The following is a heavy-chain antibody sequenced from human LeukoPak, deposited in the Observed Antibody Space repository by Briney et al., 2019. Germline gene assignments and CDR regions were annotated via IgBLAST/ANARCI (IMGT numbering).Heavy chain of an antibody. CDR2: ISSSDTYI. Sequence: GGSLRLSCAASGLAFTGAWMNWVRQAPGKGLEWVSSISSSDTYIYYADSVKGRFTVSRDNAKNSLYLQMNSLRAEDTAVYYCARGITMVRGVIHYFDYWGRGTLVTVSS. CDR1: GLAFTGAW. J-gene: IGHJ4*02. CDR3: ARGITMVRGVIHYFDY. V-gene: IGHV3-21*01. D-gene: IGHD3-10*01.